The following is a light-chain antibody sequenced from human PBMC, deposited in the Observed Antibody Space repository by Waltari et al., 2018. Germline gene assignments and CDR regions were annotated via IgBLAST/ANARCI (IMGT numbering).Light chain of an antibody. CDR3: SSFTTSAIYV. Sequence: QSALTQPASVSGSPGQSITISCTGTSSDVGAYNYVSWYQQHPGKAPKLLIYDVSKRHSGVSARFSGSKSGTTASLTISGLQAEDEADYYCSSFTTSAIYVFGSVTKVTVL. J-gene: IGLJ1*01. CDR1: SSDVGAYNY. V-gene: IGLV2-14*03. CDR2: DVS.